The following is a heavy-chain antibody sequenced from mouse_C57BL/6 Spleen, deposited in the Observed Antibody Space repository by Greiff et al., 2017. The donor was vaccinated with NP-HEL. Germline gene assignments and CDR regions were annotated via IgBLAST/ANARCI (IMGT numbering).Heavy chain of an antibody. CDR2: IDPENGDT. Sequence: EVQLQQSGAELVRPGASVKLSCTASGFNIKDDYMHWVKQRPEQGLEWIGWIDPENGDTEYASKFQGKAAITADTSSNTAYLQLSSLTSEDTAVYYCTTRSFDYWGQGTTLTVSS. J-gene: IGHJ2*01. CDR3: TTRSFDY. CDR1: GFNIKDDY. V-gene: IGHV14-4*01.